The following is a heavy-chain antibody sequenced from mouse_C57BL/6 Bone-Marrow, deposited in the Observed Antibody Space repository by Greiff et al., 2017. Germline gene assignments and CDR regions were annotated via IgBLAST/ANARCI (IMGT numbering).Heavy chain of an antibody. V-gene: IGHV1-76*01. D-gene: IGHD1-1*01. CDR3: ARPELLRFYGYYAMDY. CDR2: IYPGSGNT. Sequence: QVQLKQSGAELVRPGASVKLSCKASGYTFTDYYINWVKQRPGQGLEWIARIYPGSGNTYYNEKFKGKATLTAEKSSSTAYMQLSSLTSEDSAVYFCARPELLRFYGYYAMDYWGQGTSVTVSS. CDR1: GYTFTDYY. J-gene: IGHJ4*01.